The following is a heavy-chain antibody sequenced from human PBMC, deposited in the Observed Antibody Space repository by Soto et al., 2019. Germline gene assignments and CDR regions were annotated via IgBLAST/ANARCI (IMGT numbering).Heavy chain of an antibody. CDR3: AKIDSSGDAFDI. Sequence: QVQLVESGGGVVQPGRSLRLSCAASGFTFSSYGMHWVRQAPGKGLEWEAVISYDGSNKYYADSGKGRFTISRDNSKNTLYLQINSLRAEDTAVYYCAKIDSSGDAFDIWGQGTMVTVSS. D-gene: IGHD3-22*01. CDR1: GFTFSSYG. V-gene: IGHV3-30*18. J-gene: IGHJ3*02. CDR2: ISYDGSNK.